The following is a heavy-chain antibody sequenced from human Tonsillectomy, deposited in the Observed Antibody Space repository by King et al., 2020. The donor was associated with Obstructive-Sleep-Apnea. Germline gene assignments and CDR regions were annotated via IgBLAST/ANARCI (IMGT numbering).Heavy chain of an antibody. CDR2: IRYDGSNK. D-gene: IGHD6-19*01. CDR3: AKDTARGTAVYGMDV. Sequence: VQLVESGGGVVQPGRSLRLSCAASGFTFSSYGMHWVRQAPGKGLEWVAFIRYDGSNKYYADSVKGRFTISRDNSKNTLCLQMNSRRAEDTSVYYCAKDTARGTAVYGMDVWGQGTTVTVSS. CDR1: GFTFSSYG. V-gene: IGHV3-30*02. J-gene: IGHJ6*02.